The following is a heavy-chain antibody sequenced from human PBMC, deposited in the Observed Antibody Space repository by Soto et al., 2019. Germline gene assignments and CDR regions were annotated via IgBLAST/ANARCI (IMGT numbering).Heavy chain of an antibody. J-gene: IGHJ4*02. CDR2: ISYDGSNK. D-gene: IGHD2-15*01. V-gene: IGHV3-30*18. CDR3: AKAAATYYCSGGYCYNYYFDS. Sequence: LRLSCAASGFTFSNYDMHWVRQAPGKGLEWVAVISYDGSNKYYADSVRGRFTISRDNSKNTLYLQMNSLRADDTAVYYCAKAAATYYCSGGYCYNYYFDSWGQGTLVTVSS. CDR1: GFTFSNYD.